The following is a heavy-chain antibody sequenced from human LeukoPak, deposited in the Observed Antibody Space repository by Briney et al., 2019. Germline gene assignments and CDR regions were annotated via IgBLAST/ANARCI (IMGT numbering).Heavy chain of an antibody. Sequence: PGGSLRLSCAASGFTFSSYAMHWVRQAPGKGLEWVANIKQDGSEKYYVDSVKGRFTISRDNAKNSLYLQMNSLRAEDTAVYYCARDGENWNYGNFDYWGQGTLVTVSS. V-gene: IGHV3-7*01. CDR2: IKQDGSEK. J-gene: IGHJ4*02. CDR3: ARDGENWNYGNFDY. CDR1: GFTFSSYA. D-gene: IGHD1-7*01.